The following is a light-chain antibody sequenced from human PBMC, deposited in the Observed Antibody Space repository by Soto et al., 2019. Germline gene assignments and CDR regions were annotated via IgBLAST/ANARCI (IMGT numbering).Light chain of an antibody. CDR2: GAS. CDR3: QQYDNWPPYT. CDR1: QSISSN. J-gene: IGKJ2*01. Sequence: EIVITQSPATLSLSPGEGATLSCRASQSISSNLAWYQQKPGQAPRLLIYGASTRATGFPARFSGSGSGTEFILTISSLQSEDFAVYYCQQYDNWPPYTFGQGTKVEIK. V-gene: IGKV3-15*01.